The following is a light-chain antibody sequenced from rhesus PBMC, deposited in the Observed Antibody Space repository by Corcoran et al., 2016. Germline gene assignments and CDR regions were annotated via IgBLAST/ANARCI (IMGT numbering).Light chain of an antibody. J-gene: IGKJ4*01. CDR2: AAS. V-gene: IGKV1-25*01. Sequence: DIQMTQSPSSLSASVGDRVTITCRASQGISSYLARYQQKPGKAPKLLVYAASPLQPGVPSRFSGTGSGTDFTLTISSLQPEDFATYYCQQPNTYPVTFGGGTRVELK. CDR3: QQPNTYPVT. CDR1: QGISSY.